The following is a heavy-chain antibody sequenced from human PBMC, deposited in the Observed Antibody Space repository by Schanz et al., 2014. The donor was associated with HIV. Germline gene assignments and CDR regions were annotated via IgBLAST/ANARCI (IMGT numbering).Heavy chain of an antibody. D-gene: IGHD2-15*01. CDR1: GFPFCRYA. V-gene: IGHV3-23*01. Sequence: EVRLLESGGDLVQPGGSLRLSCAASGFPFCRYAMSWVRQAPGKALEWVSAISGSGDNTYYADSVKGRFTMSRDNSKNTLNLQMHSLRVEDTAVYYCAKDLGAGGGSCFDSWGQGTLVTVST. CDR2: ISGSGDNT. J-gene: IGHJ4*02. CDR3: AKDLGAGGGSCFDS.